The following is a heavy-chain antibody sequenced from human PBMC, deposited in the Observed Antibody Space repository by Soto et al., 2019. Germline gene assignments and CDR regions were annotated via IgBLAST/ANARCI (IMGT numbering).Heavy chain of an antibody. CDR3: ARGRYGSGSYYYYGMDV. CDR2: INHSGST. Sequence: PSETLSLTCAVYGGSFGGYYWSWIRQPPGKGQEWIGEINHSGSTNYNPSLKSRETISVDTSKNQFSLKLSSVTAADTAVYYCARGRYGSGSYYYYGMDVWGQGTTVTVSS. V-gene: IGHV4-34*01. CDR1: GGSFGGYY. D-gene: IGHD3-10*01. J-gene: IGHJ6*02.